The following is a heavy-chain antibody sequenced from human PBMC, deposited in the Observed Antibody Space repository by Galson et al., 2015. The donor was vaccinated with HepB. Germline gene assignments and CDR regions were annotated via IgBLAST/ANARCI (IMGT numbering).Heavy chain of an antibody. J-gene: IGHJ4*02. V-gene: IGHV3-30*04. D-gene: IGHD1-26*01. CDR2: ISSDGSNK. CDR1: EFTFSSYA. CDR3: ARDLYIRAGGGGGSFLGY. Sequence: SLRLSCAASEFTFSSYAMHWVRQAPGKGLEWVAVISSDGSNKYYADSVKGRFTISRDNSKNTLYLQMNSLRAEDTAVYYCARDLYIRAGGGGGSFLGYWGQGTLVTVSS.